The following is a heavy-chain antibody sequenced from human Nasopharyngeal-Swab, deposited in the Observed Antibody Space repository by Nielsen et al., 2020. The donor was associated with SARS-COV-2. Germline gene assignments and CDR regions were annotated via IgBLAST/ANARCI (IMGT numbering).Heavy chain of an antibody. CDR2: IYYSGSS. CDR1: GSISSSSYY. Sequence: GSLRLSCTVSGSISSSSYYWGWIRQPPGKGLEWIGNIYYSGSSYYSPSLKSRVTISVDTSKNQFSLELTSVTAADTAVYYCARQCVPVVGPCNWLNPWGQGALVTVSS. CDR3: ARQCVPVVGPCNWLNP. D-gene: IGHD6-19*01. J-gene: IGHJ5*02. V-gene: IGHV4-39*01.